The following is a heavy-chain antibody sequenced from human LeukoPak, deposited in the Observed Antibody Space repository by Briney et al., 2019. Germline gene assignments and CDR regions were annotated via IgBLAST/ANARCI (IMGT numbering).Heavy chain of an antibody. CDR1: GFTFSSYA. D-gene: IGHD3-10*01. V-gene: IGHV3-30-3*01. J-gene: IGHJ4*02. Sequence: SGGSLRLSCAASGFTFSSYAMHWVRQAPGKGLEWVAVISYDGSNKYYADSVKGRFTISRDNSKNTLYLQMNSLRAEDTAVYYCARDPRRGITMVREGPRLGAVDYWGQGTLVTVSS. CDR2: ISYDGSNK. CDR3: ARDPRRGITMVREGPRLGAVDY.